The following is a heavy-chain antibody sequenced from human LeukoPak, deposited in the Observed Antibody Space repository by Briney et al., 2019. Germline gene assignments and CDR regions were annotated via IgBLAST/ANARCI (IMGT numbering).Heavy chain of an antibody. Sequence: SETLSLTCIVSGYSITSGYYWSWIRQPAGQGLEWIGRIYISGSTNYNPSLKSRVTMSVDTSKNQFSLKLSSVTAADTAVYYCARDRGAWNDDGFDYWGQGTLVTVSS. CDR3: ARDRGAWNDDGFDY. J-gene: IGHJ4*02. V-gene: IGHV4-4*07. CDR2: IYISGST. D-gene: IGHD1-1*01. CDR1: GYSITSGYY.